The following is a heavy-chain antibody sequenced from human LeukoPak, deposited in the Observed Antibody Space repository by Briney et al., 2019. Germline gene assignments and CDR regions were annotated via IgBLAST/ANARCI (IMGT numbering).Heavy chain of an antibody. Sequence: GRSLRLSCEASGFTFSSYAMIWVRQAPGKGLEWVSAITGSGGGTQYADSVKGRFTIARDNSKNTLYLQMNSLRAEDTAVYYCARDPNGDYIGAFDFRGQGTMVTVSS. CDR3: ARDPNGDYIGAFDF. CDR2: ITGSGGGT. CDR1: GFTFSSYA. J-gene: IGHJ3*01. D-gene: IGHD4-17*01. V-gene: IGHV3-23*01.